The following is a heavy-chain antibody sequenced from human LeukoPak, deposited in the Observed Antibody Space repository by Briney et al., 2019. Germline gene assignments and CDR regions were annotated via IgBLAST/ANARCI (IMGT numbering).Heavy chain of an antibody. J-gene: IGHJ4*02. Sequence: GGSLRLSCAASGFTFGSYAMHWVRQAPGKGLEWVAVISYDGSNKYYADSVKGRFTISRDNSKNTLYLQMNSLRAEDTAVYYCARGGVPLEWLLSVYFDYWGQGTLVTVSS. D-gene: IGHD3-3*01. V-gene: IGHV3-30-3*01. CDR1: GFTFGSYA. CDR3: ARGGVPLEWLLSVYFDY. CDR2: ISYDGSNK.